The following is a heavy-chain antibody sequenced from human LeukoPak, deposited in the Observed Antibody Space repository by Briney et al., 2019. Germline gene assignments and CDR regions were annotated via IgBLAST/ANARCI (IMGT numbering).Heavy chain of an antibody. CDR2: IYTSGGT. V-gene: IGHV4-61*02. J-gene: IGHJ5*02. Sequence: PSQTLSLTCTVSGGSISSGSYYWSWIRQPAGKGLEWIGRIYTSGGTNYNPSLKSRVTISVDTSKNQFSLKLSAVTAADTAVYYCARDLWIGATYSFDPWGQGTLVTVSS. CDR3: ARDLWIGATYSFDP. D-gene: IGHD4/OR15-4a*01. CDR1: GGSISSGSYY.